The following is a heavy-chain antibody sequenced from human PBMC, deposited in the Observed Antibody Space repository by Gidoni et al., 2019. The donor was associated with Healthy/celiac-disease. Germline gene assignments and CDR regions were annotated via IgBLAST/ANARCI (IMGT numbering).Heavy chain of an antibody. Sequence: QVQLQESGPGLVKPSQTLSLTCTVSGGSISSGDYYWRWIRQPPGKGLEWIGYIYYSGSTYYNPSLKSRVTISVDTSKNQFSLKLSSVTAADTAVYYCARGGVVVAAHYYFDYWGQGTLVTVSS. J-gene: IGHJ4*02. D-gene: IGHD2-15*01. V-gene: IGHV4-30-4*01. CDR2: IYYSGST. CDR1: GGSISSGDYY. CDR3: ARGGVVVAAHYYFDY.